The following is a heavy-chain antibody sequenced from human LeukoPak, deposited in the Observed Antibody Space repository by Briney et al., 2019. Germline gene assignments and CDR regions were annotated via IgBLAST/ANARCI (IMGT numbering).Heavy chain of an antibody. Sequence: PSETLSLTCAVYGGSFSGYYWSWIRQPAGKGLEWIGRTYTSGSTNYNPSLKSRVTMSVDTSKNQFSLKLSSVTAADTAVYYCARGDSSGSFDYWGQGTLVTVSS. J-gene: IGHJ4*02. V-gene: IGHV4-59*10. CDR3: ARGDSSGSFDY. CDR2: TYTSGST. D-gene: IGHD3-22*01. CDR1: GGSFSGYY.